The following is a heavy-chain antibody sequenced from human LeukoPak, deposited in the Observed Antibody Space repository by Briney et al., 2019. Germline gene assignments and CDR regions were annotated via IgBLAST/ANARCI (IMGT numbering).Heavy chain of an antibody. CDR1: GGTFSSYA. J-gene: IGHJ4*02. Sequence: ASVKVSCKASGGTFSSYAISWVRQAPGQGLEWMGGIIPIFGTANYAQKYQGRVTITADESTSTAYMELSSLRSEDTAVYYCARVAPGGYPDYWGQGTLVTVSS. CDR3: ARVAPGGYPDY. D-gene: IGHD2-2*01. V-gene: IGHV1-69*13. CDR2: IIPIFGTA.